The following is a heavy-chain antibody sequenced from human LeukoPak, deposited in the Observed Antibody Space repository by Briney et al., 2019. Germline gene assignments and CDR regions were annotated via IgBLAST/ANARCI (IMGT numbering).Heavy chain of an antibody. CDR3: ARLKYYYDSRGLDY. D-gene: IGHD3-22*01. CDR2: ISSSGST. CDR1: GDSISSGDYY. Sequence: SETLSLTCTVSGDSISSGDYYWSWIRQPAGKGLEWIGRISSSGSTNYNPSLKSRVTISVDTSKNQFSLKLSSVTAADTAVYYCARLKYYYDSRGLDYWGQGTLVTASS. J-gene: IGHJ4*02. V-gene: IGHV4-61*02.